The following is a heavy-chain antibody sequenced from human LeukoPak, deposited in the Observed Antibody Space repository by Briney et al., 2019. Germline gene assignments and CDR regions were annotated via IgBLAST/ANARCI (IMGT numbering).Heavy chain of an antibody. D-gene: IGHD3-10*01. CDR3: AKEGYYGSGSYYMDV. J-gene: IGHJ6*03. CDR2: IWYDGSNK. V-gene: IGHV3-33*06. CDR1: GFTFSSYA. Sequence: PGGSLRLSCAASGFTFSSYAMSWVRQAPGKGLEWVAVIWYDGSNKYYADSVKGRFTISRDNSKNTLYLQMNSLRAEDTAVYYCAKEGYYGSGSYYMDVWGKGTTVTVSS.